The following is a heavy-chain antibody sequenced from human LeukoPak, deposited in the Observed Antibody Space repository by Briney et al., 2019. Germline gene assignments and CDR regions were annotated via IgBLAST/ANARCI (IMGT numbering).Heavy chain of an antibody. V-gene: IGHV3-48*03. Sequence: GGSLRLSCAASGFTFSSYEMNWVRQAPGMGLEWVSYISSSGSTIYYADSVKGRFTISRDNAKNSLYLQMNSLRAEDTAVYYCASASALYGDYELDYWGQGTLVTVSS. CDR2: ISSSGSTI. J-gene: IGHJ4*02. CDR3: ASASALYGDYELDY. CDR1: GFTFSSYE. D-gene: IGHD4-17*01.